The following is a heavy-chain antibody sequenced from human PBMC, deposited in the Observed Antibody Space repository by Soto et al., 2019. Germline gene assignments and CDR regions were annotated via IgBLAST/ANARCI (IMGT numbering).Heavy chain of an antibody. J-gene: IGHJ4*02. CDR2: ISGDGVTT. CDR1: GFPFSSYW. CDR3: AREYYGLLTGYYPDY. D-gene: IGHD3-9*01. V-gene: IGHV3-74*01. Sequence: EVQLVESGGDLVQRGGSLRLSCAASGFPFSSYWMHWVRHTPGKGLDWVARISGDGVTTYYADSVTDRFTVSRDNAKNTLSLQISGLRAEDTAVYYCAREYYGLLTGYYPDYWGQGTLVSVSS.